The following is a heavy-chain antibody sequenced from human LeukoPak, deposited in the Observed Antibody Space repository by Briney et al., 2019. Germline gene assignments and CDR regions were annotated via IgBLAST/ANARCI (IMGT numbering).Heavy chain of an antibody. Sequence: SETLSLTCTVSGDSINTYYWSWIRQPPGKGLEWIGYIYYSGSTNYNPSLKSRVTISVDTSKNQFSLKLSSVTAADTAVYYCARDRGGNSIDYWGQGTLVTVSS. CDR3: ARDRGGNSIDY. V-gene: IGHV4-59*01. J-gene: IGHJ4*02. D-gene: IGHD4-23*01. CDR2: IYYSGST. CDR1: GDSINTYY.